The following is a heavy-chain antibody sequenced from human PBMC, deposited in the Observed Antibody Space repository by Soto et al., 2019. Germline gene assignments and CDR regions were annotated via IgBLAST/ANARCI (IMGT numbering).Heavy chain of an antibody. CDR3: ARDFYDSVGYTWFDS. CDR1: GDTSTSYY. CDR2: IHNSGTS. D-gene: IGHD3-22*01. V-gene: IGHV4-59*01. J-gene: IGHJ5*01. Sequence: TLSLTCTVSGDTSTSYYWGWIRQAPGKGLEWIGHIHNSGTSTHNPSLNGRVTISIDMSKKQFSLKLTSLTSADTAVYYCARDFYDSVGYTWFDSWSQGTLVSVSA.